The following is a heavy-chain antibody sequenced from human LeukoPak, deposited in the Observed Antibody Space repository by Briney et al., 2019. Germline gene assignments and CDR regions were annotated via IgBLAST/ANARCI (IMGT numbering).Heavy chain of an antibody. D-gene: IGHD3-22*01. V-gene: IGHV3-20*04. CDR3: ARGDPTYYYDSSGYSPLDY. Sequence: GGSLRLSCAAFGFIFDDYGMSWVRQAPGKGLEWVSGINWNGGSTGYADSVKGRFTISRDNAKNSLYLQMDSLRAEDTALYYCARGDPTYYYDSSGYSPLDYWGQGTLVTVSS. CDR1: GFIFDDYG. J-gene: IGHJ4*02. CDR2: INWNGGST.